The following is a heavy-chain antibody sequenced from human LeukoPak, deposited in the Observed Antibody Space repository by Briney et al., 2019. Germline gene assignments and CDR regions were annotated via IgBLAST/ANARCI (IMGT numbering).Heavy chain of an antibody. CDR1: GFTFSIYW. J-gene: IGHJ4*02. CDR3: ARVGSGRYYFDY. Sequence: GGSLRLSCAASGFTFSIYWMSWVRQAPGKGLEWVANIKQDGSEKYYVDSVKGRFTISRDNAKNSLYLQMNSLRAEDTAVYYCARVGSGRYYFDYWGQGTLVTVSS. V-gene: IGHV3-7*01. D-gene: IGHD6-19*01. CDR2: IKQDGSEK.